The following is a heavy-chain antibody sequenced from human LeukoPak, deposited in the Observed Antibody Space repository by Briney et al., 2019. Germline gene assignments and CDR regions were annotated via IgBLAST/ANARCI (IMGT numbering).Heavy chain of an antibody. CDR3: AKTTTGYSSGRYPGWPVDY. CDR2: IFGSGGST. D-gene: IGHD6-19*01. J-gene: IGHJ4*02. CDR1: VFTFSSYV. Sequence: GGSLRLSCAASVFTFSSYVMYWVRQAPGKGLEWVSGIFGSGGSTHYADSLKGRFTISRDNSKNTVYLQMNGLRAEDTAVYYCAKTTTGYSSGRYPGWPVDYWGQGTLVTVSS. V-gene: IGHV3-23*01.